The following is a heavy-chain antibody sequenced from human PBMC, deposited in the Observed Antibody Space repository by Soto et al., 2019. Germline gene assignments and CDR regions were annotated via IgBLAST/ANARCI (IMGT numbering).Heavy chain of an antibody. CDR3: ARDRGGDLKAFDI. CDR2: ISSSSSYI. CDR1: GFTFSSYS. J-gene: IGHJ3*02. V-gene: IGHV3-21*01. Sequence: GGSLRLSCAASGFTFSSYSMNWVRQAPGKGLEWASSISSSSSYIYYADSVKGRFTISRDNAKNSLHLQMNSLRAEDTAVYYCARDRGGDLKAFDIRGQGTMVTVSS. D-gene: IGHD3-10*01.